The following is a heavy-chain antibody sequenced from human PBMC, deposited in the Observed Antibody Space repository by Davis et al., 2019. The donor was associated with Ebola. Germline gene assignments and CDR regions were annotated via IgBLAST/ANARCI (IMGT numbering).Heavy chain of an antibody. Sequence: GESLKISCAASGFTFSDYYMSWIRQAPGKGLEWVSYISSSGSTIYYADSVKGRFTISRDNAKNSLYLQMNSLRAEDTAVYYCARDLAFDFWSGLAGDYWGQGTLVTVSS. D-gene: IGHD3-3*01. J-gene: IGHJ4*02. V-gene: IGHV3-11*04. CDR1: GFTFSDYY. CDR2: ISSSGSTI. CDR3: ARDLAFDFWSGLAGDY.